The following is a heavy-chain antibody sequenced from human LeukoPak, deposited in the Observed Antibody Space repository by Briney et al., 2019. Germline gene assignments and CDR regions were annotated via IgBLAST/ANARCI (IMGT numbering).Heavy chain of an antibody. J-gene: IGHJ4*02. CDR1: GGSFSTSY. Sequence: SETLSLTCTVSGGSFSTSYWSWIRQPPGKGLEWIGYIYYSGSTNYSPSLKSRVTISIDTSKNQFSLKLSSVTAADTAIYYCAKMGNPAAVTTDYWGQGTLVTVSS. CDR2: IYYSGST. V-gene: IGHV4-59*08. D-gene: IGHD4-17*01. CDR3: AKMGNPAAVTTDY.